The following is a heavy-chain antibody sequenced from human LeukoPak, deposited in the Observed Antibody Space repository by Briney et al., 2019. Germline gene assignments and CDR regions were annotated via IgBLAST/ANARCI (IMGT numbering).Heavy chain of an antibody. J-gene: IGHJ4*02. Sequence: SVKVSCKASRGTFGSDAISWVRQAPGKGLEWIGGRIPIFGEPKYAQNFQGRVTISADTSTNTAYLDLSRLRSDDTAVYYCARGPWKASYDGTDYFLQYFDKWGQGTLVTVSS. CDR1: RGTFGSDA. CDR2: RIPIFGEP. D-gene: IGHD3/OR15-3a*01. CDR3: ARGPWKASYDGTDYFLQYFDK. V-gene: IGHV1-69*06.